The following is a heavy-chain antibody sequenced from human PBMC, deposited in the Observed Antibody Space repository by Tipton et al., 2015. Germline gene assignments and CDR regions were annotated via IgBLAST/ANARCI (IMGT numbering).Heavy chain of an antibody. Sequence: TLSLTCTVSGGSVSTSNYYWGWIRQSPGKGLAWIGYISYSGCTHYNPSLKRRVTISLDTSKNQFSLTLNSVTAADTAVYYCARDLEHGMDVWGQGSTVNVSS. CDR2: ISYSGCT. V-gene: IGHV4-61*01. CDR3: ARDLEHGMDV. J-gene: IGHJ6*02. CDR1: GGSVSTSNYY. D-gene: IGHD5-24*01.